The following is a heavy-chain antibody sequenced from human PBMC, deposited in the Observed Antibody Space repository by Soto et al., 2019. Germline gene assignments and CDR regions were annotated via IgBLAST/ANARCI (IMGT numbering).Heavy chain of an antibody. CDR3: AKQICSGGSCSRLDY. V-gene: IGHV3-23*01. CDR1: GFTFSSYA. J-gene: IGHJ4*02. CDR2: ISGSGGST. Sequence: GGSLRLSCAASGFTFSSYAMSWVRQAPGKGLEWVSAISGSGGSTYYADSVKGRFTISRDNSKNTLYLQMNSLRAEDTAVYYCAKQICSGGSCSRLDYWGQGTLVTVSS. D-gene: IGHD2-15*01.